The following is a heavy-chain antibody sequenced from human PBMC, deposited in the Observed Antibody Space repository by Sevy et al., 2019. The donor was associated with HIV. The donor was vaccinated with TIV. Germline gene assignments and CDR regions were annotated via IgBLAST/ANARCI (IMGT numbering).Heavy chain of an antibody. V-gene: IGHV4-4*07. CDR2: IYTSGST. CDR3: ARGLEQWLSHYMDV. CDR1: GGSISSYY. Sequence: SETLSLTCTVSGGSISSYYWSWIRQPAGKGLEWIGRIYTSGSTNYNPSLKSRVTMSVDTSKNQLSLKLSSVTAADTAVYYCARGLEQWLSHYMDVWGKGTTVTVSS. D-gene: IGHD6-19*01. J-gene: IGHJ6*03.